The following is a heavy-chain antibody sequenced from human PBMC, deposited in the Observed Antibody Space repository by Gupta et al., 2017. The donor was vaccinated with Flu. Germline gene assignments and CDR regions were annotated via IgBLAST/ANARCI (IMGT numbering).Heavy chain of an antibody. V-gene: IGHV3-48*02. CDR1: GFTLRSYG. CDR2: IRRSSSTR. J-gene: IGHJ4*02. Sequence: VQLVESGVGFVQPGGSLRLSCAVSGFTLRSYGMNWVRQAPGKGLEWVSYIRRSSSTREYADSVKGRFTISRDNAKNSLYLQMNSLRDEDTAMYYCATYSSGWYYCDYWGQGTRVTVAS. CDR3: ATYSSGWYYCDY. D-gene: IGHD6-19*01.